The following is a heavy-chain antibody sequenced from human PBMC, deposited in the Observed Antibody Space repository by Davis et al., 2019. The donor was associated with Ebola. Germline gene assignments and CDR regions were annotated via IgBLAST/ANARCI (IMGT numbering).Heavy chain of an antibody. V-gene: IGHV3-74*01. D-gene: IGHD1-26*01. CDR3: VGGEHGDY. CDR2: INVDDSRI. Sequence: GESLKISCATSGFRFTSFWMYWVRQAPGKGLEWVSYINVDDSRINYADSMKGRVTISRDNAKSTLYLQMNSLRVEDTALYYCVGGEHGDYWGQGTLVTVSP. CDR1: GFRFTSFW. J-gene: IGHJ4*02.